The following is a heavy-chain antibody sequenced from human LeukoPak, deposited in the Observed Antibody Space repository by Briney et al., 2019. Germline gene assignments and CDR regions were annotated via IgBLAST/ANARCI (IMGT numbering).Heavy chain of an antibody. J-gene: IGHJ4*02. V-gene: IGHV4-39*01. Sequence: SETLSLTRTVSGGSISSSSYYWGWIRQPPGKGLEWIGSIYYSGSTYYNPSLKSRVTISVDTSKNQFSLKLSSVTAADTAVYYCARVLTDLYFDYWGQGTLVTVSS. CDR1: GGSISSSSYY. CDR2: IYYSGST. CDR3: ARVLTDLYFDY.